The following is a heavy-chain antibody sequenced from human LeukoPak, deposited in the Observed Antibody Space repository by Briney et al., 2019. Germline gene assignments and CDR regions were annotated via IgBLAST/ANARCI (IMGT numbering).Heavy chain of an antibody. CDR3: ARVGRGWSGYTRNYYHYYGMDV. Sequence: ASVKVSCKASGYTFTSYDINWVRQATGQGLEWMGWMNPNSGNTGYAQKFQGRVTMTRNTSISTAYMELSSLRSEDTAVYYCARVGRGWSGYTRNYYHYYGMDVWGQGTTVTVSS. D-gene: IGHD3-3*01. CDR1: GYTFTSYD. J-gene: IGHJ6*02. V-gene: IGHV1-8*01. CDR2: MNPNSGNT.